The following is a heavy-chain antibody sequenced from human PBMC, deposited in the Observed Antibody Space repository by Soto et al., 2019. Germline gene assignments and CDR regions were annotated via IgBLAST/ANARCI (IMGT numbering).Heavy chain of an antibody. CDR2: INHSGST. V-gene: IGHV4-34*01. CDR1: GGSFSGYY. CDR3: ASVKRITIFGVVISKYFQH. J-gene: IGHJ1*01. D-gene: IGHD3-3*01. Sequence: LSLTFAVYGGSFSGYYWSWIRQPPGKGLEWIGEINHSGSTNYNPSLKSRVTISVDTSKNQFSLKLSSVTAADTAVYYCASVKRITIFGVVISKYFQHWGQGTLVTVSS.